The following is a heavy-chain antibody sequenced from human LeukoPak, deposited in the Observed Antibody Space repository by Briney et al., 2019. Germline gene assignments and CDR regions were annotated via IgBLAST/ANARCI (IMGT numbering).Heavy chain of an antibody. V-gene: IGHV4-38-2*02. J-gene: IGHJ3*02. CDR1: GYSISSGYY. D-gene: IGHD3-16*01. CDR2: IYHSGST. CDR3: ARVVSHDYVWGSYPGDAFDI. Sequence: RTSETLSLTCTFSGYSISSGYYWGWIRQPPGKGLEWIGSIYHSGSTYYNPSLKSRVTISVDTSKNQFSLKLSSVTAADTAVYYCARVVSHDYVWGSYPGDAFDIWGQGTMVTVSS.